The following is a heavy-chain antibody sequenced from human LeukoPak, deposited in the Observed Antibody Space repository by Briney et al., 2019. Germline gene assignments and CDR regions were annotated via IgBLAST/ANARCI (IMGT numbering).Heavy chain of an antibody. Sequence: SETLSLTCSVSGGSIGGYYCSWIRQPPGRGLEWIGHIYYTGNTNYNSSLKSRITMSIDTPKNQCSLKLRSVTAADTAIYYCARLSYSTLFDPWGQGTLVTVSS. CDR1: GGSIGGYY. CDR2: IYYTGNT. D-gene: IGHD6-13*01. CDR3: ARLSYSTLFDP. J-gene: IGHJ5*02. V-gene: IGHV4-59*01.